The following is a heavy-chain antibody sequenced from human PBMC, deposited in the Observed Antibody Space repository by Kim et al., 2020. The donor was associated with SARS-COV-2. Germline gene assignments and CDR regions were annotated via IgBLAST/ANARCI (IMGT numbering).Heavy chain of an antibody. Sequence: GGSLRLSCAVSGFTFSSYWMTWVRQAPGKGLEWVAKIKQDGSEKSYVDAVKGRFTISRDNAKNSLYLQMTSLRAEDTAVYYCARAVRGSIDYWGQRTLVTVSS. CDR3: ARAVRGSIDY. D-gene: IGHD6-6*01. V-gene: IGHV3-7*01. CDR2: IKQDGSEK. CDR1: GFTFSSYW. J-gene: IGHJ4*02.